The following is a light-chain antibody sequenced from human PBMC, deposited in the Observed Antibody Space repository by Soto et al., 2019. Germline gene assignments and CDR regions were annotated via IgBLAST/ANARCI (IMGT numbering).Light chain of an antibody. CDR3: LLHYSGTAV. V-gene: IGLV7-46*01. CDR1: TGAVTSAHY. Sequence: QAVVTQEPSLTLSPGGTVTLTYGSSTGAVTSAHYPYWFQQMPGQAPRTLIYDTSNKHSWTPARFSGSLLGGKAALTLSGAQPEDEGDYYCLLHYSGTAVFGGGTQLTVL. CDR2: DTS. J-gene: IGLJ7*01.